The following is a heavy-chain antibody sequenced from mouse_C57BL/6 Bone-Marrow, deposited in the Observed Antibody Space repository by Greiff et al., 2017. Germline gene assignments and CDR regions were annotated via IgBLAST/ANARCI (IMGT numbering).Heavy chain of an antibody. CDR3: TRFYPYAMDY. CDR2: IDPETGGT. Sequence: QVQLQQSGAELVRPGASVTLSCKASGYTFTDYEMPWVKQTPVHGLEWIGAIDPETGGTAYNQKFKGKAILTADKSSSTAYMELRSLTSDDSAVYYCTRFYPYAMDYWGQGTSVTVSS. J-gene: IGHJ4*01. D-gene: IGHD2-3*01. CDR1: GYTFTDYE. V-gene: IGHV1-15*01.